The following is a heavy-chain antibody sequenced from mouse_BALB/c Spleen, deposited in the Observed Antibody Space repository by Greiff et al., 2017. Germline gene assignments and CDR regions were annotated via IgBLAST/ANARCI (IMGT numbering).Heavy chain of an antibody. J-gene: IGHJ4*01. Sequence: QVQLQQSGAELVKPGASVKLSCKASGYTFTSYWMHWVKQRPGQGLEWIGEIDPSDSYTNYNQKFKGKATLTVDKSSSTAYMQLSSLTSEDSAVYYCARGVPLYYYAMDYWGQGTSVTVSS. V-gene: IGHV1-69*02. D-gene: IGHD2-14*01. CDR2: IDPSDSYT. CDR3: ARGVPLYYYAMDY. CDR1: GYTFTSYW.